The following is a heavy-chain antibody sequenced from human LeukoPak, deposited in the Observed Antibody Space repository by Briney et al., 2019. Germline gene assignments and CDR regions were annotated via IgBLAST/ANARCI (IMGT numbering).Heavy chain of an antibody. Sequence: GGSLRLSCAASGFTFDDYAMHWVRQAPGKGLNWVSLIIGDGGTPYYADSVKGRFTISRDNSKTSLYLQMNSLRTEDTALYYCAKDFALSIDYWGQGTLVTVSS. CDR2: IIGDGGTP. CDR3: AKDFALSIDY. D-gene: IGHD2-21*01. J-gene: IGHJ4*02. CDR1: GFTFDDYA. V-gene: IGHV3-43*02.